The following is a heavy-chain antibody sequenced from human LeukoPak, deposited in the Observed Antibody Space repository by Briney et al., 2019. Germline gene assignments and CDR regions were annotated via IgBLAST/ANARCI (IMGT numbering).Heavy chain of an antibody. Sequence: GGSLRLSCAASGFTFSTYAMSWLRQAPGKGLEWVAVIWYDGSKKYYADPVKGRFTISRDNSKNTVDLQMNSLRAEDTAVYYCARLSGSALDSWGQGTLVTVSS. D-gene: IGHD3-10*01. J-gene: IGHJ4*02. CDR2: IWYDGSKK. V-gene: IGHV3-33*08. CDR1: GFTFSTYA. CDR3: ARLSGSALDS.